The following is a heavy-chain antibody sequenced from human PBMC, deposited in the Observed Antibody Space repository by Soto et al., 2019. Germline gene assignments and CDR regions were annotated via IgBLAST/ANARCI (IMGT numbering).Heavy chain of an antibody. D-gene: IGHD5-12*01. CDR3: ARGYSANDV. CDR2: ISGTGNTI. J-gene: IGHJ6*04. Sequence: QVQLVQSGGGLVKPGGSLRLSCAASGFIFRDYYMSWIRQAPGKNLEWVSYISGTGNTIYYADSVKGRFTISRDNAKNSLYLQMSSLRAEDTGVYYCARGYSANDVWGKWTTVTVSS. V-gene: IGHV3-11*01. CDR1: GFIFRDYY.